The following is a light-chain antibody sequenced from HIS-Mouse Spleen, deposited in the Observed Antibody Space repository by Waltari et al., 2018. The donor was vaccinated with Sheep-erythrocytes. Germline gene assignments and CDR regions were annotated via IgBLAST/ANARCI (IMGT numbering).Light chain of an antibody. J-gene: IGLJ2*01. CDR3: QVWDSSSDHVV. Sequence: QSALTQPASVSGSPGQSITISCTGTSSDVGSYNLVSWYQQHPGKAPKLMIYEGSKRPSGVSNRFSGSKSGNTASLTTSGLQAEDEADYYCQVWDSSSDHVVFGGGTKLTVL. V-gene: IGLV2-23*01. CDR1: SSDVGSYNL. CDR2: EGS.